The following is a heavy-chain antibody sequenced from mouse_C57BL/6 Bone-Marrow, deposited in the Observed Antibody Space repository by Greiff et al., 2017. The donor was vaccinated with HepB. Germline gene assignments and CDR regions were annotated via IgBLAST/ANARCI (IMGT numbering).Heavy chain of an antibody. J-gene: IGHJ3*01. D-gene: IGHD1-1*01. CDR1: GYTFTSYW. Sequence: QVQLQQPGAELVMPGASVKLSCKASGYTFTSYWMHWVKQRPGQGLEWIGEIDPSDSYTNYNQKFKGKSTLTVDKSSSTAYMQLSSLTSEDSAVYYCARLYYGSSYPAWFAYWGQGTRVTVSA. CDR2: IDPSDSYT. CDR3: ARLYYGSSYPAWFAY. V-gene: IGHV1-69*01.